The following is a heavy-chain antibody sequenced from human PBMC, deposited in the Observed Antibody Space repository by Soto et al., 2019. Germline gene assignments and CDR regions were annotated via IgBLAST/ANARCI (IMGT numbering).Heavy chain of an antibody. V-gene: IGHV4-31*02. Sequence: TWTCSGGSISSGCYYWSLIRQHPGKGLEWIGYIYYSGSTYYNPSLKSRVTISVDTSKNQFSLKLSSVTAADTAVYYCERVGTGWFDPWGQGTLVTVSS. J-gene: IGHJ5*02. CDR3: ERVGTGWFDP. CDR1: GGSISSGCYY. CDR2: IYYSGST.